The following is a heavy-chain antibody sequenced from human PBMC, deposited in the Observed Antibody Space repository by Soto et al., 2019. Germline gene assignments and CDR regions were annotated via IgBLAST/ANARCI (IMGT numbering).Heavy chain of an antibody. CDR1: GFSFSSYA. D-gene: IGHD3-10*01. J-gene: IGHJ6*02. V-gene: IGHV3-30-3*01. Sequence: LRHSCAASGFSFSSYAMHWVRQAPGKGLEWVAVISYDGSNKYYADSVKGRFTISRDNSKNTLYLQMNSLRAEDTAVYYCASLGLGRGVKDYSYGMAVWGQGTTVTGSS. CDR3: ASLGLGRGVKDYSYGMAV. CDR2: ISYDGSNK.